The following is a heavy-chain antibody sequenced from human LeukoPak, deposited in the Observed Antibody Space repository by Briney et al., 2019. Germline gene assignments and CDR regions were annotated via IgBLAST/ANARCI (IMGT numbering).Heavy chain of an antibody. Sequence: SETLSLTCTVSGYSISSGYYWGWIRPPPGKGLEWIGSIYHSGSTYYNPSLKSRVTISVDTSKNQFSLKLSSVTAADTAVYYCADNSRFDYWGQGTLVTVSS. J-gene: IGHJ4*02. CDR2: IYHSGST. CDR3: ADNSRFDY. V-gene: IGHV4-38-2*02. D-gene: IGHD4-23*01. CDR1: GYSISSGYY.